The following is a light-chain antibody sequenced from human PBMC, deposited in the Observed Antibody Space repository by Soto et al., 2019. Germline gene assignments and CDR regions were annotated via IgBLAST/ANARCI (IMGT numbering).Light chain of an antibody. CDR1: QSISSW. V-gene: IGKV1-5*01. Sequence: DIQMTQSPSTLSASVGDRVTITCRASQSISSWLAWYQQKPGKAPKLLIYDASSLESGVPSRFSGSRSGTEFTLTISSLQPDDFATYYCQQYNSYSFGPGTKVDIK. J-gene: IGKJ3*01. CDR2: DAS. CDR3: QQYNSYS.